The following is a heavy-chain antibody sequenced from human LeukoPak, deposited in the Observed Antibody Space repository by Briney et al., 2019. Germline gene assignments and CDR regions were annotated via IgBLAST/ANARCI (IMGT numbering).Heavy chain of an antibody. CDR3: ARRKGSGYKIFDY. Sequence: GGSLRLSCAASGFTFSSYSMNWVRQAPGKGLEWVSSISSSSSYIYYADSVKGRFTISRDNAKNSLYLQMNSLRAEDTAVYYCARRKGSGYKIFDYWGQGTLVTVSS. J-gene: IGHJ4*02. V-gene: IGHV3-21*01. CDR1: GFTFSSYS. D-gene: IGHD5-12*01. CDR2: ISSSSSYI.